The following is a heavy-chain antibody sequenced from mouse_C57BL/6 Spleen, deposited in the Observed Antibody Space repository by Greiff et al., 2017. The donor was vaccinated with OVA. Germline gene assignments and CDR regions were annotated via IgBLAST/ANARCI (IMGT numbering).Heavy chain of an antibody. CDR3: ASLPKTTVVA. Sequence: QVQLQQSGPELVKPGASVQISCKASGYAFSSSWLNWLKQRPGKGLEWIGRIYPGDGDTNYNGKFKGKATLTADKSSSTAYMHLSSLTSEDSAVYFCASLPKTTVVAWGQGTTLTVSS. D-gene: IGHD1-1*01. V-gene: IGHV1-82*01. CDR1: GYAFSSSW. J-gene: IGHJ2*01. CDR2: IYPGDGDT.